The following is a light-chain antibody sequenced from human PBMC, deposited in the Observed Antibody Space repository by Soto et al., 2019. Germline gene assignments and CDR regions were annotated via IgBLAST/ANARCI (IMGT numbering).Light chain of an antibody. Sequence: EIQITQSPSSLSASVGDIVTITCRASQSISRWLAWYQQKPGKAPKLLIYDASTLESGVPSRLSGRGSGTEFTLTISSLTPDDFATYYCQQYNSHWTFGHGTKVDI. CDR2: DAS. J-gene: IGKJ1*01. CDR1: QSISRW. CDR3: QQYNSHWT. V-gene: IGKV1-5*01.